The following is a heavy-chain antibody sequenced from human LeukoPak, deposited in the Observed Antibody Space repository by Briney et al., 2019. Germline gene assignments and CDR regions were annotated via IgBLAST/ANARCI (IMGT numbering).Heavy chain of an antibody. CDR3: ARAEGQLWSYYYGMDV. CDR2: IYYSGST. J-gene: IGHJ6*02. D-gene: IGHD5-18*01. Sequence: SETLSLTCTVSGGSISSGGYYWSWIRQHPGKGLEWIGYIYYSGSTYYNPSLKSRVTISVDTSKNQFSLKLSSVTAADTAVYYCARAEGQLWSYYYGMDVWGQGTTVTVSS. V-gene: IGHV4-31*03. CDR1: GGSISSGGYY.